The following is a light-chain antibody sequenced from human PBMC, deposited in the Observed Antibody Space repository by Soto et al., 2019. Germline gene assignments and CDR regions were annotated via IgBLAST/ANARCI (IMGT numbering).Light chain of an antibody. CDR1: QSISSW. CDR3: QHYNLFHCIP. CDR2: DAS. Sequence: DIQMTQSPSTLSASVGDRVTITCRASQSISSWLAWYQQKLGRAPRLLIYDASSLASGVPSRFSGSGYGTEFSLTITIWRQENLATFNAQHYNLFHCIPSAGGTKV. J-gene: IGKJ4*01. V-gene: IGKV1-5*01.